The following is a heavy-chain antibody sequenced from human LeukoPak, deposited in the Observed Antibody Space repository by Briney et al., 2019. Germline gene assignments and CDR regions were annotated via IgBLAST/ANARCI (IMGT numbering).Heavy chain of an antibody. D-gene: IGHD6-6*01. V-gene: IGHV4-30-4*01. CDR3: ASYSTSIAADNYYYYGMDV. CDR1: GGSISSGDYY. Sequence: SETLSLTCTVSGGSISSGDYYWSWIRQPPGKGLEWIGYIYYSGSTYYNPSLKSRVTISVDTSKNQFSLKLSSVTAADTAVYYCASYSTSIAADNYYYYGMDVWGQGTTVTVSS. J-gene: IGHJ6*02. CDR2: IYYSGST.